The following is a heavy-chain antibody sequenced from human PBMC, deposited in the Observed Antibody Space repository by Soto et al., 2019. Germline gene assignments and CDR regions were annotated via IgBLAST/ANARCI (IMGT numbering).Heavy chain of an antibody. CDR3: ARGGSSSDNGMDV. V-gene: IGHV3-48*02. CDR1: GFTFSTYS. D-gene: IGHD6-6*01. J-gene: IGHJ6*02. CDR2: ISSRSYTI. Sequence: EVKLVESGGDLVQPGGSLRLSCAASGFTFSTYSMNWVRQAPGKGLEWVSYISSRSYTIYYVDSVKGRFTISRDNAKNSLYLQMNSLRDEDTVVYYCARGGSSSDNGMDVWGQGTTVTVSS.